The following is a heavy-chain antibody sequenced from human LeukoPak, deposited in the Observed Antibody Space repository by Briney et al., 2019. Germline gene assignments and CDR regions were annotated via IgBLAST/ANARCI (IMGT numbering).Heavy chain of an antibody. CDR3: ARRAYSSGAH. D-gene: IGHD6-19*01. J-gene: IGHJ4*02. CDR2: NYYSGST. V-gene: IGHV4-39*01. Sequence: SETLSLTCAVSGASIISSSYYWGWIRQPPGKGLEWIGSNYYSGSTNYNPALKSRVTISADTSKNQFSLKLSSVTAADTAVYYCARRAYSSGAHWGQGTLVTVSS. CDR1: GASIISSSYY.